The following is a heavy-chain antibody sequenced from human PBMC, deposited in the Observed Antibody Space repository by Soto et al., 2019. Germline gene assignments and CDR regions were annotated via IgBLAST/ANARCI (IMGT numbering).Heavy chain of an antibody. CDR3: ARVPTYYYGSGSPTDLYYYYGMDV. D-gene: IGHD3-10*01. Sequence: SSVKVSCKASGGTFSSYAISWVRQAPGQGLEWMGGIIPIFGTANYAQKFQGRVTITADESTSTAYMELSSLRSEDTAVYYCARVPTYYYGSGSPTDLYYYYGMDVWGQGTTVTVSS. V-gene: IGHV1-69*13. J-gene: IGHJ6*02. CDR2: IIPIFGTA. CDR1: GGTFSSYA.